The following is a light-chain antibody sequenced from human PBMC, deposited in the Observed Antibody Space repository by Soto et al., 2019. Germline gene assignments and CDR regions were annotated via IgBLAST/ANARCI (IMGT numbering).Light chain of an antibody. CDR3: QQYGSSRT. V-gene: IGKV3-20*01. Sequence: DIVLTQSPGTLSLSPGERSTLSGRSSETVNSNYLAWYQQKRGQAPRLLIYGASRRATGIPDRFSGSGSGTDFTLTITRLEPEDFAVYYCQQYGSSRTFGQGTKVDI. J-gene: IGKJ1*01. CDR2: GAS. CDR1: ETVNSNY.